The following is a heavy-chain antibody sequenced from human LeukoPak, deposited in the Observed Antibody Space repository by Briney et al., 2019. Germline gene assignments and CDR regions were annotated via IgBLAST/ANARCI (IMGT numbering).Heavy chain of an antibody. CDR2: ISSSSSTI. CDR3: ARGDYGGPSF. D-gene: IGHD4-23*01. J-gene: IGHJ4*02. V-gene: IGHV3-48*04. CDR1: GFTFSSYS. Sequence: GSLRLSCAASGFTFSSYSMNWVRQAPGKGLEWVSYISSSSSTIYYADSVKGRFTISRDNAKNSLYLQMNSLRAEDTAVYYCARGDYGGPSFWGQGTLVTVSS.